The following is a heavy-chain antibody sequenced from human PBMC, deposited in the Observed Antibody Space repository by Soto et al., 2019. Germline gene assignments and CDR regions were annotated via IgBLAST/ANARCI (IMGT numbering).Heavy chain of an antibody. Sequence: QVQLVESGGGVVQPGRSLRLSCAASGFTFSSYGMHWVRQAPGKGLEWVALVWYDGGNKYCADSVKGRFTISRDNSKKTLYLQMNSLRDEDTAVYYCVRAAGYSGNDYVYYYGMDVWGQGTTVTVSS. CDR1: GFTFSSYG. V-gene: IGHV3-33*01. D-gene: IGHD5-12*01. CDR2: VWYDGGNK. CDR3: VRAAGYSGNDYVYYYGMDV. J-gene: IGHJ6*02.